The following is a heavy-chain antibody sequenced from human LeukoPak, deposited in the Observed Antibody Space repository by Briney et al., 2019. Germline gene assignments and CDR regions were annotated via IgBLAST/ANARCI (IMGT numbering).Heavy chain of an antibody. CDR2: IYYSGST. J-gene: IGHJ5*02. D-gene: IGHD3-10*01. V-gene: IGHV4-59*01. CDR3: ARDAGKPRGFDP. CDR1: GGSISSYY. Sequence: SETLSLTCTVSGGSISSYYWSWIRQPPGKGLEWIGYIYYSGSTNYNPSLKSRVTISVDTSKNQFSLKLSSVTAADTAVYYCARDAGKPRGFDPWGQGTLVTVSS.